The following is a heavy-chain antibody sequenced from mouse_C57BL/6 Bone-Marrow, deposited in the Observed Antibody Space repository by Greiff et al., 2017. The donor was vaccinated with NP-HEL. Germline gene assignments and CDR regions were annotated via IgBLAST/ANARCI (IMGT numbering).Heavy chain of an antibody. CDR3: ARKGTIYYGNYYAMDY. Sequence: EVQLVESGGGLVQPGGSLSLSCAASGFTFTDYYMSWVRQPPGKALEWLGFIRNKANGYTTEYSASVKGRFTISRDNSQSILYLQMNALRAEDSATYYCARKGTIYYGNYYAMDYWGQGTSVTVSS. J-gene: IGHJ4*01. V-gene: IGHV7-3*01. D-gene: IGHD2-1*01. CDR2: IRNKANGYTT. CDR1: GFTFTDYY.